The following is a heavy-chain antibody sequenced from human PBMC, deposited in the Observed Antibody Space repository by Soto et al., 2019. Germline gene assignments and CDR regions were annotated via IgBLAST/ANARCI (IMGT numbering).Heavy chain of an antibody. V-gene: IGHV4-59*01. CDR2: IYYSGST. J-gene: IGHJ6*02. CDR3: ARDRDYDFWSGPYGMDV. Sequence: SETLSLTCTVSGGSISSYYWSWIRQPPGKGLEWIGYIYYSGSTNYNPSLKSRVTISVDTSKNQFSLKLSSVTAADTAVYYCARDRDYDFWSGPYGMDVWGQGTTVTVSS. CDR1: GGSISSYY. D-gene: IGHD3-3*01.